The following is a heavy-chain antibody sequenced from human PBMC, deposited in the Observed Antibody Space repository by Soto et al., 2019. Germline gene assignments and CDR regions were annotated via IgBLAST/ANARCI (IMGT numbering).Heavy chain of an antibody. D-gene: IGHD3-9*01. CDR1: GYTFTSYD. CDR3: AKGQRGYYDILTVYSSYYYYYGMDV. V-gene: IGHV1-8*01. CDR2: MNPNSGNT. J-gene: IGHJ6*02. Sequence: GASVKVSCKASGYTFTSYDINWVRQATGQGLEWMGWMNPNSGNTGYAQKFQGRVTMTRNTSISTAYMELSSLRSEDTAVYYCAKGQRGYYDILTVYSSYYYYYGMDVWG.